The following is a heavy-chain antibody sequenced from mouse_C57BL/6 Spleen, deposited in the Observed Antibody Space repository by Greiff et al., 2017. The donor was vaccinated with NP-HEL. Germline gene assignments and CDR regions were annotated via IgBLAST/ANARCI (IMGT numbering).Heavy chain of an antibody. CDR1: GYSFTSYY. J-gene: IGHJ4*01. CDR3: ARRMDYDGYAMDY. V-gene: IGHV1-66*01. CDR2: IYPGSGNT. Sequence: QVQLKESGPELVKPGASVKISCKASGYSFTSYYIHWVKQRPGQGLEWIGWIYPGSGNTKYNEKFKGKATLTADTSSSTAYMQLSSLTSEDSAVYYCARRMDYDGYAMDYWGQGTSVTVSS. D-gene: IGHD2-4*01.